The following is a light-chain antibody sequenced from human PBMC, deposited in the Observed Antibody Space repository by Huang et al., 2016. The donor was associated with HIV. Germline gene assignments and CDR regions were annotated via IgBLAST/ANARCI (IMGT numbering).Light chain of an antibody. CDR1: RSLLHSNGYNY. Sequence: DIVMTQSPLSLPVTPGEPASISCRSSRSLLHSNGYNYLDWYLQKPGQSPHLLIYLGSNRASGVPDRFSGSGSGTDFTLKISRVEAEDVGVYYCMQALQTPRTFGPGTKVDIK. V-gene: IGKV2-28*01. CDR3: MQALQTPRT. J-gene: IGKJ3*01. CDR2: LGS.